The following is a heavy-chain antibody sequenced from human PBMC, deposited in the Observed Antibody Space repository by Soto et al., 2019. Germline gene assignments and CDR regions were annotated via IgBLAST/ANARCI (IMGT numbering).Heavy chain of an antibody. J-gene: IGHJ4*02. CDR3: ARDKGYCSGASCPDFDY. CDR2: IIPNLGIT. Sequence: QVQLVQSGAEVKKPGSSVKVSGKASGGTLSSYPFSWVRQAPGQGLEWMGRIIPNLGITNYAQKFQGRITIIVDKSTSTAYMELSSLRSEDTAVYYCARDKGYCSGASCPDFDYWGQGTLVTVSS. CDR1: GGTLSSYP. V-gene: IGHV1-69*04. D-gene: IGHD2-15*01.